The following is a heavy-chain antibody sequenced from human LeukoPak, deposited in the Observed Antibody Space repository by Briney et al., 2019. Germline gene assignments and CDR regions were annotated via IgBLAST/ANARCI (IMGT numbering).Heavy chain of an antibody. V-gene: IGHV4-59*01. CDR1: GGSISSYY. Sequence: PSETLSLTCTASGGSISSYYWSWIRQPPGKGLEWIGYIYYSGSTNYNPSLKSRVTISVDTSKNQFSLKLSSVTAADTAVYYCARTYSSSEFDPWGQGTLVTVSS. J-gene: IGHJ5*02. D-gene: IGHD6-13*01. CDR3: ARTYSSSEFDP. CDR2: IYYSGST.